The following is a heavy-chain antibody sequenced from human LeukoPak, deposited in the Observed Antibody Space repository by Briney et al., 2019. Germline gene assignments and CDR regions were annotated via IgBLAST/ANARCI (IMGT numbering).Heavy chain of an antibody. CDR1: AGSISSYY. CDR2: IYTSGST. D-gene: IGHD3-22*01. CDR3: AREITMIVVVTQSAFDI. Sequence: KPSETLSLTCTVSAGSISSYYWSWIRQPAGKGLEWIGRIYTSGSTNYNPSLKSRVTMSVDTSKNQFSLKLSSVTAADTAVYYCAREITMIVVVTQSAFDIWGQGTMVTVSS. J-gene: IGHJ3*02. V-gene: IGHV4-4*07.